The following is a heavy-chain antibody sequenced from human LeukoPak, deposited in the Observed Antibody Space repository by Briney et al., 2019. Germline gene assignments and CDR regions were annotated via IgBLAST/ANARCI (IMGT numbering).Heavy chain of an antibody. CDR2: ISSSSSYI. J-gene: IGHJ4*02. CDR1: GFTFSSYA. CDR3: AREERSANGY. V-gene: IGHV3-21*01. D-gene: IGHD2-8*01. Sequence: GGSLRLSCAASGFTFSSYAMNWVRQAPGKGLEWVSSISSSSSYIYYADSVKGRFTISRDNAKNSLYLQINSLRAEDTAVYYCAREERSANGYWGQGTLVTVSS.